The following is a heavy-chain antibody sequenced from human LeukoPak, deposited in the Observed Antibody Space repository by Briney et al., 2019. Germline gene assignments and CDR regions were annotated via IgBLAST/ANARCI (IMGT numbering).Heavy chain of an antibody. D-gene: IGHD3-3*01. V-gene: IGHV3-11*01. CDR1: GFTFSDYY. J-gene: IGHJ3*02. Sequence: GPLRLSCAASGFTFSDYYMSWICQASETGLEWLSYTSPSGGTIYYTDSVKGRFTMSRDNAQNALYLEMKSLRAEDTAVYYCAREKKTEWTTGAFDMWGQGTMVIVSS. CDR3: AREKKTEWTTGAFDM. CDR2: TSPSGGTI.